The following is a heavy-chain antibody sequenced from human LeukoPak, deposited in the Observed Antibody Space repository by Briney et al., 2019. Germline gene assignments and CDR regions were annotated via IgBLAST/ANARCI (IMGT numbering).Heavy chain of an antibody. CDR2: IHRGGSP. J-gene: IGHJ4*02. CDR3: AREILGGFNPGAY. CDR1: LDSTTSNF. V-gene: IGHV4-4*02. Sequence: SETLSLTCTVSLDSTTSNFWSWVRQPPGKGLEWIGEIHRGGSPNYNPSLQSRVTISIDRSRNQIALELSSVTAADTAVYYCAREILGGFNPGAYWGQGTLVTVSS. D-gene: IGHD1-14*01.